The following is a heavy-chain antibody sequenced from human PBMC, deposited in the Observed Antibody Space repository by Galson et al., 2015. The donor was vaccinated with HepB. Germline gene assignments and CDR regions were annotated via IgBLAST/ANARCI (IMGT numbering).Heavy chain of an antibody. CDR2: INTNTGNP. Sequence: SVKVSCKASGYTFTNYAMNWVRQAPGQGLEWMGWINTNTGNPTYVQGFTGRFVFSLDTSVSTAYLQISSLKTEGTAVYYCARRWYDSSGGSYYFDSWGQGTLVTVSS. V-gene: IGHV7-4-1*02. D-gene: IGHD3-22*01. J-gene: IGHJ4*02. CDR3: ARRWYDSSGGSYYFDS. CDR1: GYTFTNYA.